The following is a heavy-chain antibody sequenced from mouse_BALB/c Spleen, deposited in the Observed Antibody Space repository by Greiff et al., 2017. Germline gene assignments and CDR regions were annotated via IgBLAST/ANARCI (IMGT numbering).Heavy chain of an antibody. CDR3: ARNHYYGYDAMDY. D-gene: IGHD1-2*01. V-gene: IGHV2-2*02. Sequence: VMLVESGPGLVQPSQSLSITCTVSGFSLTSYGVHWVRQSPGKGLEWLGVIWSGGSTDYNAAFISRLSISKDNSKSQVFFKMNSLQANDTAIYYCARNHYYGYDAMDYWGQGTSVTVSA. J-gene: IGHJ4*01. CDR1: GFSLTSYG. CDR2: IWSGGST.